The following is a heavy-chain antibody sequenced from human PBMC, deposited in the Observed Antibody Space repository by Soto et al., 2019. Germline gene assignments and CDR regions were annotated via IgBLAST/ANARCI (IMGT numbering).Heavy chain of an antibody. CDR1: GFTFSSYS. J-gene: IGHJ5*02. CDR3: ARDLRYPGSNTSNWFDP. Sequence: GGSLRLSCAASGFTFSSYSMNWVRQAPGKGLEWVSSISSSSSYIYYADSVKGRFTISRDNAKNSLYLQMNSLRAEDRAVYYCARDLRYPGSNTSNWFDPWGQGTLVNVSS. V-gene: IGHV3-21*01. CDR2: ISSSSSYI. D-gene: IGHD3-16*02.